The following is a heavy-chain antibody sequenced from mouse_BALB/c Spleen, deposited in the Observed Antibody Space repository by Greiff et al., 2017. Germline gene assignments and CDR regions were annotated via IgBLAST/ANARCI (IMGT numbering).Heavy chain of an antibody. CDR1: GYSITSDYA. D-gene: IGHD1-2*01. V-gene: IGHV3-2*02. CDR3: AVYYGPFAY. CDR2: ISYSGST. J-gene: IGHJ3*01. Sequence: EVQLVESGPGLVKPSQSLSLTCTVTGYSITSDYAWNWIRQFPGNKLEWMGYISYSGSTSYNPSLKSRISITRDTSKNQFFLQLNSVTTEDTATYYCAVYYGPFAYWGQGTLVTVSA.